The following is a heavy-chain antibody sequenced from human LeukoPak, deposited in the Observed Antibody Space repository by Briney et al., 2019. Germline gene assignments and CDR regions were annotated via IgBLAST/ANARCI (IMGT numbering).Heavy chain of an antibody. CDR1: GGSISSSSYY. CDR3: ARRVRVATIDY. Sequence: NPSETLSLTCTVSGGSISSSSYYWAWIRQPPGKGLEWIGSIRYSVTTFYSPSLKSRVTISADASKNQFSLKLSSVTAADTAVYYCARRVRVATIDYWGQGALVTVSS. D-gene: IGHD5-12*01. J-gene: IGHJ4*02. V-gene: IGHV4-39*01. CDR2: IRYSVTT.